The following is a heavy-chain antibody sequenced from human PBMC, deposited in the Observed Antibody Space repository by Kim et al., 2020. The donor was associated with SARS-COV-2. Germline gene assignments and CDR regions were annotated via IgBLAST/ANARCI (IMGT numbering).Heavy chain of an antibody. J-gene: IGHJ4*02. CDR2: IRDKPRGDTT. D-gene: IGHD1-1*01. CDR1: GFTLSDHY. CDR3: IKGLTGTANEFEY. Sequence: GGSLRLSCTTSGFTLSDHYMDWVRQAPGKGLRLVGRIRDKPRGDTTEYAASVKGRFTVSRDDSKNLLYLHMNNLRTEDTAVYYCIKGLTGTANEFEYWGLGTLVTVSS. V-gene: IGHV3-72*01.